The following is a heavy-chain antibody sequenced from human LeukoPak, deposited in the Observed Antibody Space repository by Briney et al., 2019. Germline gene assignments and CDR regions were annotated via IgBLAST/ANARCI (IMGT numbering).Heavy chain of an antibody. J-gene: IGHJ4*02. V-gene: IGHV6-1*01. D-gene: IGHD1-14*01. Sequence: SQTLSLTCAISGDSVSSSTSAWSWIGQSPSRGLEWLGRTYFRSKWIHDYALSVRGRITINPDTSKNQVSLQLNSMTPEDTAIYYCARNFSPDFDYWGQGTLVTVSS. CDR2: TYFRSKWIH. CDR3: ARNFSPDFDY. CDR1: GDSVSSSTSA.